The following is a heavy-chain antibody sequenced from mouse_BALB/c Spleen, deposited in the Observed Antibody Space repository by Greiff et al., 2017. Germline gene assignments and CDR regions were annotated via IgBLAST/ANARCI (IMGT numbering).Heavy chain of an antibody. CDR3: ARRGIFYYGSSLAMDY. CDR1: GYTFSSYW. D-gene: IGHD1-1*01. CDR2: ILPGSGST. V-gene: IGHV1-9*01. J-gene: IGHJ4*01. Sequence: QVQLQQSGAELMKPGASVKISCKATGYTFSSYWIEWVKQRPGHGLEWIGEILPGSGSTNYNEKFKGKATFTADTSSNTAYMQLSSLTSEDSAVYYCARRGIFYYGSSLAMDYWGQGTSVTVSS.